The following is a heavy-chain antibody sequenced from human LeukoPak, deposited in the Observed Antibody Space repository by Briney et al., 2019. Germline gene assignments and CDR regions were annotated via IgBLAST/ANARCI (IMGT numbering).Heavy chain of an antibody. J-gene: IGHJ4*02. CDR1: GFTFSSYS. Sequence: GGSLRLSCAASGFTFSSYSMNWVRQAPGKGLEWVSYISGSSSTIYYADSVMGRFTISRDNAKNSLYLQMNSLRAEDTAVYYCARKSYGSGNYYVDYWGQGTLVTVSS. V-gene: IGHV3-48*04. CDR2: ISGSSSTI. D-gene: IGHD3-10*01. CDR3: ARKSYGSGNYYVDY.